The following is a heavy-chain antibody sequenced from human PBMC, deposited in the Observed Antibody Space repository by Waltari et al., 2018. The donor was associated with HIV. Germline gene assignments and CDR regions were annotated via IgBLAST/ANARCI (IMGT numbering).Heavy chain of an antibody. Sequence: VQLVESGGTQVRPGGSLRLSCVGSGLLFGNHWLHWVRQVPGKGLQWIARIDRDGRVFTNEGLVKGRFSISRDNTKNTMFLQLSRLTVDDSAVYYCARDVTRDYFGVYHSLFDVWGQGTTVTVSS. V-gene: IGHV3-74*03. J-gene: IGHJ6*02. CDR1: GLLFGNHW. CDR2: IDRDGRVF. CDR3: ARDVTRDYFGVYHSLFDV. D-gene: IGHD4-17*01.